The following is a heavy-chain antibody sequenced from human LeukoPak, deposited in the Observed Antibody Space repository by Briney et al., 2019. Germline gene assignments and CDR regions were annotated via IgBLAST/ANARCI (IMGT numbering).Heavy chain of an antibody. CDR3: ARDRGGSGPTTTDY. V-gene: IGHV3-74*01. CDR2: INIDGSST. CDR1: GFTFSTYW. J-gene: IGHJ4*02. D-gene: IGHD6-19*01. Sequence: GGSLRLSCAASGFTFSTYWMHWVRQAPWKGLVWVSRINIDGSSTIYADSVMGRFTISRDNAKNTLYLQMNSLRAEDTAVYYCARDRGGSGPTTTDYWGQGTLVTVSS.